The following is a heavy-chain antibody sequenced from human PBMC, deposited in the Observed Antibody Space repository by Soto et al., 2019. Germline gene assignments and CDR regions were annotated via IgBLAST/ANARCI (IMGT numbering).Heavy chain of an antibody. Sequence: EVQLVESGGGLVKPGGSLRLSCAASGFSFISYSMNWVRQAPGKGLAWVSSINEDSSYIYYAHSLRGRFTISRDNAKDSLYLQMNSLRAEDTAVYYCVRDFGWYFRSGYMDVWGDGATVTVSS. D-gene: IGHD3-3*01. CDR1: GFSFISYS. V-gene: IGHV3-21*02. CDR3: VRDFGWYFRSGYMDV. CDR2: INEDSSYI. J-gene: IGHJ6*03.